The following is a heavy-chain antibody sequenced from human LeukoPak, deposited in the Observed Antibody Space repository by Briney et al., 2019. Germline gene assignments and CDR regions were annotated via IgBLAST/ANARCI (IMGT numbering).Heavy chain of an antibody. J-gene: IGHJ4*02. CDR1: GFTFSSYG. CDR2: ISYDGSNK. V-gene: IGHV3-30*18. CDR3: AKGTPYYYDSSGYLFAGFDY. Sequence: GGSLRLSCAASGFTFSSYGMHWVRQAPGKGLEWVAVISYDGSNKYYADSVKGRFTISRDNSKNPLYLKMNSLRAEDTAVYYCAKGTPYYYDSSGYLFAGFDYWGQGTLVTVSS. D-gene: IGHD3-22*01.